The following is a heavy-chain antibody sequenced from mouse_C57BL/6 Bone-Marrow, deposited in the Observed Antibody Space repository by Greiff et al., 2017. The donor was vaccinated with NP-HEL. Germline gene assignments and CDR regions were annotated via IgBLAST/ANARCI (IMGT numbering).Heavy chain of an antibody. D-gene: IGHD2-5*01. J-gene: IGHJ1*03. CDR1: GFNIKDDY. Sequence: EVQLQQSGAELVRPGASVKLSCTASGFNIKDDYMHWVKQRPEQGLEWIGWIDPENGDTEYASKFQGKAPITADTSSNTAYLQLSSLTSEDTAVYYCTTDSNYGYWYFDVWGTGTTVTVSS. V-gene: IGHV14-4*01. CDR3: TTDSNYGYWYFDV. CDR2: IDPENGDT.